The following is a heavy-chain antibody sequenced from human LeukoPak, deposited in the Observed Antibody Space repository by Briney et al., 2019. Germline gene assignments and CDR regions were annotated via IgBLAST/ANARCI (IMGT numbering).Heavy chain of an antibody. V-gene: IGHV4-61*02. CDR1: GGSISSGSYY. J-gene: IGHJ4*02. D-gene: IGHD3-10*01. Sequence: SETLSLTCTVSGGSISSGSYYWSWIRQPAGKGLEWIGRIYTCGSTNYNPSLKSRVTISVDTSKNQFSLKLSSVTAADTAVYYCARDEGFGEFDYWGQGTLVTVSS. CDR3: ARDEGFGEFDY. CDR2: IYTCGST.